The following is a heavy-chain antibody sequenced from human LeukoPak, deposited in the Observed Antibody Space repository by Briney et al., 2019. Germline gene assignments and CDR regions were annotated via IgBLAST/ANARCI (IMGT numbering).Heavy chain of an antibody. CDR1: GYTFTSYG. J-gene: IGHJ4*02. V-gene: IGHV1-18*01. CDR3: ARTIQLWYYFDY. Sequence: ASVKVSCKASGYTFTSYGISWVRQAPGQGLEWMGWISAHNGNTNYAQKLQGRVTMTTDTSTSTAYMELRSLRSDDTAVYYCARTIQLWYYFDYWGQGTLVTVSS. CDR2: ISAHNGNT. D-gene: IGHD5-18*01.